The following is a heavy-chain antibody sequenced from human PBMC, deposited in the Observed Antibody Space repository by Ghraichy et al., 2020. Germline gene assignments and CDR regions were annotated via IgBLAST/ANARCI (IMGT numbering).Heavy chain of an antibody. CDR1: GGSISSYY. Sequence: SETLSLTCTVSGGSISSYYWSWIRQPPGKGLEWIGYIYYSGSTNYNPSLKSRVTISVDTSKNQFSLKLSSVTAADTAVYYCARAGGSGSYPYYFDYWGQGTLVTVSS. J-gene: IGHJ4*02. V-gene: IGHV4-59*01. CDR3: ARAGGSGSYPYYFDY. CDR2: IYYSGST. D-gene: IGHD3-10*01.